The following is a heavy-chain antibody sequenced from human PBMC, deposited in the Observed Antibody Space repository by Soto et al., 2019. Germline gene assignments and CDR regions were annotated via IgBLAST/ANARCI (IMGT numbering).Heavy chain of an antibody. V-gene: IGHV4-34*01. D-gene: IGHD2-15*01. J-gene: IGHJ6*02. CDR2: INHSGST. CDR3: AIAGGCSGGSCYSPYYYYYGMDV. CDR1: GGSFSGYY. Sequence: QVQLQQWGAGLLKPSETLSLTCAVYGGSFSGYYWSWIHQPPGKGLEWIGEINHSGSTNYNPSLKSRVTISVDTSKNQFSLKLSSVTAADTAVYYCAIAGGCSGGSCYSPYYYYYGMDVWGQGTTVTVSS.